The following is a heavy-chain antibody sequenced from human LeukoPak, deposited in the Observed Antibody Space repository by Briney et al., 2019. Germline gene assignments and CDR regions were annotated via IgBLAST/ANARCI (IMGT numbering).Heavy chain of an antibody. Sequence: GGSLRLSCAASGFTFSSYAMSWVRQAPGKGLEWVSAISGSGGSTYYADSVKGRFTISRDNSKNTLYLQMNSLRAEDTAVYYCAKSVGYCSSTSCYRAYYYGMDVWGQGTTVTVSS. J-gene: IGHJ6*02. CDR3: AKSVGYCSSTSCYRAYYYGMDV. V-gene: IGHV3-23*01. D-gene: IGHD2-2*01. CDR1: GFTFSSYA. CDR2: ISGSGGST.